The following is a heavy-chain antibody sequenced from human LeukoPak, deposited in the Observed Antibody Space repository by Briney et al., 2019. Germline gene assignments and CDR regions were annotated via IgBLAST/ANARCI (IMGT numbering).Heavy chain of an antibody. V-gene: IGHV4-59*01. J-gene: IGHJ3*02. CDR2: IYYSGST. Sequence: PSETLSLTCTVSSGSISRYYWTWIRQPPGKGLKWIGYIYYSGSTNYNPSLKSRVTISIDTSKNQFSLKLSSVTAADTAVYYCARPVAGSIDAFDIWGQGTMVTVSS. CDR3: ARPVAGSIDAFDI. CDR1: SGSISRYY. D-gene: IGHD6-19*01.